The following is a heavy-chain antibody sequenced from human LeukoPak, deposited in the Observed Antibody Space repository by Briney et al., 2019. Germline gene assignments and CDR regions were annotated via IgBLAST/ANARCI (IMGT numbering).Heavy chain of an antibody. D-gene: IGHD6-6*01. CDR3: SRYNTSSWDY. CDR2: ISYEGSLK. Sequence: GGSLRLSCAASGFTFTLGSYGMHWVRQAPGKGLEWVAVISYEGSLKYYADSVKGRFTISRDTSKNMLYLQMNSLRAEDTAVYYCSRYNTSSWDYWGQGTLVTVSS. J-gene: IGHJ4*02. CDR1: GFTFTLGSYG. V-gene: IGHV3-33*01.